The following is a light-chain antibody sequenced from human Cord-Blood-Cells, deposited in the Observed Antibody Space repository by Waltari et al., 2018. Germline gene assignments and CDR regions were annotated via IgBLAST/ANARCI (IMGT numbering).Light chain of an antibody. V-gene: IGKV3-11*01. CDR3: QQRSNWPLLT. CDR1: QSVSSY. J-gene: IGKJ4*01. Sequence: EIVLTQSPATLSLSPGARDTLSCRASQSVSSYLAWYQQKPGQAPRLLIYDASNRATGIPARFSGSGSGTDFTLTISSLEPEDFAVYYCQQRSNWPLLTFGGGTKVEIK. CDR2: DAS.